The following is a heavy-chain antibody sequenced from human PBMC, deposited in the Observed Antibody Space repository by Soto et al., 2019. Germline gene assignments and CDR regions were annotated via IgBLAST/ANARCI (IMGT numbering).Heavy chain of an antibody. Sequence: GSLRLSCAASGFTFSNAWMSWVRQAPGKGLEWVGRIKSKTDGGTTDYAAPVKGRFTISRDDSKNTLYLQMNSLKTEDTAVYYCTTDRLRFLEWSYYYYYYGMDVWGQGTTVTVSS. V-gene: IGHV3-15*01. J-gene: IGHJ6*02. CDR1: GFTFSNAW. D-gene: IGHD3-3*01. CDR3: TTDRLRFLEWSYYYYYYGMDV. CDR2: IKSKTDGGTT.